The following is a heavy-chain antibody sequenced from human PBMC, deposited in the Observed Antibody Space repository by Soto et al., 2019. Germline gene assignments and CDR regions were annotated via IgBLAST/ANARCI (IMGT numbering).Heavy chain of an antibody. Sequence: EGSLILSCASSGLTFSTHWMHLVRTAPGKGLVWVSRINSDGSTTSYADSVKGRITISRDNAKNTVYLQMNSLRAEDTAVYYCARDPSGWSFDGSLDYWGQGTLVTVS. CDR2: INSDGSTT. CDR1: GLTFSTHW. CDR3: ARDPSGWSFDGSLDY. D-gene: IGHD6-19*01. V-gene: IGHV3-74*01. J-gene: IGHJ4*02.